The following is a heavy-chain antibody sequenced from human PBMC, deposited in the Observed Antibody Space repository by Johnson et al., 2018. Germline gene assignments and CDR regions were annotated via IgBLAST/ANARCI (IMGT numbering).Heavy chain of an antibody. Sequence: EVQLLESGAEVKKPGESLKISCKGPGYSFTSYWIGWVRQMPGKGLEWMGIIYPGDSDTRYSPSFQGQVTISADKSISTAYLQWSSLKASDTATYYCPKISDSVYYYYGMDVWGQGTTVTVSS. J-gene: IGHJ6*02. CDR3: PKISDSVYYYYGMDV. CDR2: IYPGDSDT. V-gene: IGHV5-51*03. CDR1: GYSFTSYW. D-gene: IGHD3-22*01.